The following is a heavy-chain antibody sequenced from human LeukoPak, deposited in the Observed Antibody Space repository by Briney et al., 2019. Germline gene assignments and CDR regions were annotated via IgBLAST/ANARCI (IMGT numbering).Heavy chain of an antibody. D-gene: IGHD1-14*01. J-gene: IGHJ3*02. V-gene: IGHV3-30*03. CDR1: GFTFSSYG. CDR3: GGGAGDSCDI. Sequence: GGSLRLSCAASGFTFSSYGMHWVRQAPGKGLEWVAVISYDGSNKYYADSVKGRFTISRDNAKNSLYLQMNSLGSEDTALYYCGGGAGDSCDIWGQGTMVTVSS. CDR2: ISYDGSNK.